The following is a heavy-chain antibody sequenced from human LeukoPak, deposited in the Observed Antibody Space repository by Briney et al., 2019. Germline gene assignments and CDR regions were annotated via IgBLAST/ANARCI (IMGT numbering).Heavy chain of an antibody. V-gene: IGHV1-69-2*01. Sequence: ASVKVSCKVSGYTFTDYYMHWVQQAPGKGLEWMGLADPEDGETIYAEKFQGRVTITADTSTDTAYMELSSLRSEDTAVYYCATGRDYGDYTPRPSFGYWGQGTLVTVSS. CDR2: ADPEDGET. CDR3: ATGRDYGDYTPRPSFGY. J-gene: IGHJ4*02. CDR1: GYTFTDYY. D-gene: IGHD4-17*01.